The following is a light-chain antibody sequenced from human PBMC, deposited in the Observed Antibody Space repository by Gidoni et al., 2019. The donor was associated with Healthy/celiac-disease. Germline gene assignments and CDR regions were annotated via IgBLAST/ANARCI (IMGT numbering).Light chain of an antibody. Sequence: QSALTQPASLSGSPGQSITISCTGTSSDVGSYNLVSWYQQHPGKAPKRMIYEVSKRPSGVSNRFSGSKSGNTASLTISGLQAEDEADYYCCSYAGSSLVVFGGGTKLTVL. CDR2: EVS. CDR3: CSYAGSSLVV. V-gene: IGLV2-23*02. J-gene: IGLJ2*01. CDR1: SSDVGSYNL.